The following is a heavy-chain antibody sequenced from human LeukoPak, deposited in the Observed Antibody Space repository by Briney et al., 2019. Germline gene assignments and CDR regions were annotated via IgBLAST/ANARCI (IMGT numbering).Heavy chain of an antibody. Sequence: GGSLRLSCAASGFTFSSYAMSWVRQAPGKGLEWVSAISGSGCSTYYADSVKGRFTISRDNSKNTLYLQMNSLRTEDTAVYYCAKDWGAVAARGFADYWGQGTLVTVSS. CDR1: GFTFSSYA. D-gene: IGHD6-19*01. V-gene: IGHV3-23*01. J-gene: IGHJ4*02. CDR3: AKDWGAVAARGFADY. CDR2: ISGSGCST.